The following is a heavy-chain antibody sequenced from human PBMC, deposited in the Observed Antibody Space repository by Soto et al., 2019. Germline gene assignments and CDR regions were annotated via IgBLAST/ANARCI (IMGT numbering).Heavy chain of an antibody. CDR3: ARMYSSGSGWFHP. CDR1: GYFIGAGGYY. V-gene: IGHV4-31*02. Sequence: QIELQESGPGLVKPSQTLSLTCFVSGYFIGAGGYYWSWIRHHPGKGLEWIGSFYSSGSIIYNPSLSSRVSMSGDMSTNQFSMSLTSVTAADTARYYCARMYSSGSGWFHPWGQGTLVTVSS. J-gene: IGHJ5*02. D-gene: IGHD6-19*01. CDR2: FYSSGSI.